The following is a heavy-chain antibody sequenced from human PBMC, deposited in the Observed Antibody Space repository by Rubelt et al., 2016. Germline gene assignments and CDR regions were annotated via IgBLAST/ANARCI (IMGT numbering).Heavy chain of an antibody. V-gene: IGHV3-74*01. Sequence: EVQLLESGGGLVQPGGSLRLSCAASGFTFSSYAMSWVRQAPGKGLEWVSRINSDGSSTSYADSVKGRFTISRDNAKNTLYLQMNSLRAEDTAVYYCARDPNWNYFDYWGQGTLVTVSS. D-gene: IGHD1-20*01. CDR2: INSDGSST. CDR3: ARDPNWNYFDY. CDR1: GFTFSSYA. J-gene: IGHJ4*02.